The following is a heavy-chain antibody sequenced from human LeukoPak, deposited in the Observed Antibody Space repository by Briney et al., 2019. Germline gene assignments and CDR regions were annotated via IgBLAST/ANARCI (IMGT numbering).Heavy chain of an antibody. CDR3: AKASRDLGYYFDY. V-gene: IGHV3-23*01. J-gene: IGHJ4*02. CDR1: GFILSSYA. CDR2: ISGSGGST. Sequence: PGGSLRLSCAASGFILSSYAMSWVRQAPGKGLEWVSGISGSGGSTYYADSVKGRFTISRDNSKNTLYLQMNSLRAEDTAVYYCAKASRDLGYYFDYWGQGTLVTVSS. D-gene: IGHD3-16*01.